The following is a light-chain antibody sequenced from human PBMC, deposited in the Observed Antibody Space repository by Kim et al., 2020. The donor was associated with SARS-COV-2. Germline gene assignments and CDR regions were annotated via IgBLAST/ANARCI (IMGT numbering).Light chain of an antibody. J-gene: IGLJ2*01. CDR1: SLRRYY. V-gene: IGLV3-19*01. CDR3: TSRDSTGHVV. Sequence: SSELTQDPAVSVALGQTVRITCQGDSLRRYYASWYQQKPGQAPVLVIYGKNNRPSGVPDRFSGSSSRNTASLTITGAQAEEEADYYCTSRDSTGHVVFGGGTQPT. CDR2: GKN.